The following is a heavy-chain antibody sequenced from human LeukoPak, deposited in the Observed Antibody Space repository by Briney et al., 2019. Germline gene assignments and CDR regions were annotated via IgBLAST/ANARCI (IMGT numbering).Heavy chain of an antibody. CDR1: GGSISSYY. CDR2: IYYSGST. CDR3: ARAQKLANDAFDI. V-gene: IGHV4-59*08. J-gene: IGHJ3*02. D-gene: IGHD1-1*01. Sequence: SETLSLTCTVSGGSISSYYWSWIRQPPGKGLEWIGYIYYSGSTNYNPSLKSRVTISVDTSKNQFSLKLSSVTAADTAVYYCARAQKLANDAFDIWGQGTMVTVSS.